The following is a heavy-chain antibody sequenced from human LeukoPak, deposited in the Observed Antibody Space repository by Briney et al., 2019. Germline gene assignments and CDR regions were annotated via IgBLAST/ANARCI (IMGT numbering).Heavy chain of an antibody. CDR1: GFTFSSYW. Sequence: GGSLRLSCAASGFTFSSYWMHWVRQAPGKGLVWVSRINSYGSSTSYADSVKGRFTISRDNAKNTLYLHMNSLRADDTAVYYCARAHSASYYWFDPWGQGTLVTVSS. CDR3: ARAHSASYYWFDP. D-gene: IGHD1-26*01. J-gene: IGHJ5*02. V-gene: IGHV3-74*01. CDR2: INSYGSST.